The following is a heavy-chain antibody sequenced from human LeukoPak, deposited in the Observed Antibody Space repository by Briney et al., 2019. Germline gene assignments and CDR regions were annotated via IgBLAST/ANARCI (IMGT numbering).Heavy chain of an antibody. V-gene: IGHV3-21*04. Sequence: PGGSLRLSCAASGFTFSSYSMNWVRQAPGKGLEGVSSISSTSIYIFYADSVKGRFTISRDNAKNSLSLQMNSLRAEDTAVYYCARVEIPWSFDYWGQGTLVTVSS. CDR3: ARVEIPWSFDY. J-gene: IGHJ4*02. D-gene: IGHD2-21*01. CDR2: ISSTSIYI. CDR1: GFTFSSYS.